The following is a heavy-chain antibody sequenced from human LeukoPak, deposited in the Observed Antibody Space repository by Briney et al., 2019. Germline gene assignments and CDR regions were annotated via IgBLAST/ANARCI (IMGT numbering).Heavy chain of an antibody. D-gene: IGHD1-26*01. CDR2: ISSSSSYI. CDR3: ARGDTQSKYRQFDS. V-gene: IGHV3-21*01. CDR1: GFTFSSYS. Sequence: GGSLRLSCAASGFTFSSYSMNWVRQAPGKGLEWVSSISSSSSYIYYADSVKGRFTISRDNAKNSLYLQMNSLRGEDTAVYYCARGDTQSKYRQFDSWGQGSLVIVSS. J-gene: IGHJ4*02.